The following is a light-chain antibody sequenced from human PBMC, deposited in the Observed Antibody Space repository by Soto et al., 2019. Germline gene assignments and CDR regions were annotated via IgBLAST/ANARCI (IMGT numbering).Light chain of an antibody. J-gene: IGLJ2*01. CDR3: GTWDSSLDAGV. CDR2: DND. Sequence: QSVLTQPPSVSAAPGQKVTISCSGSTSNIGSNSVSWYQQLPGTAPKLLIYDNDKRPSEIHDRFSGSRSGTSATLGIAGLQTGDEADYYCGTWDSSLDAGVFGGGTKVTVL. CDR1: TSNIGSNS. V-gene: IGLV1-51*01.